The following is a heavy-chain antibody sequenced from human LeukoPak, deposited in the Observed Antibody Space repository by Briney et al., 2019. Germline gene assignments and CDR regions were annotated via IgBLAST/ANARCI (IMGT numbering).Heavy chain of an antibody. J-gene: IGHJ4*02. CDR2: ISYDGSNK. D-gene: IGHD2-21*01. V-gene: IGHV3-30-3*01. CDR3: ARDSGESSTHPIFDN. Sequence: GGSLRLSCAASGFTFSSYAMHWVRQAPGKGLEWVAVISYDGSNKYYADSVKGRFTISRDNAKNSLYLQMNSLRAEDTAVYYCARDSGESSTHPIFDNWGQGTLVTVSS. CDR1: GFTFSSYA.